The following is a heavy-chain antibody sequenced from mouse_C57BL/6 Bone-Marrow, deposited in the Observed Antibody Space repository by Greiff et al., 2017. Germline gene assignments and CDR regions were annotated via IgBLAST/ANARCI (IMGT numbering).Heavy chain of an antibody. CDR2: IYPRSGNT. CDR1: GYTFTSYG. D-gene: IGHD1-1*01. V-gene: IGHV1-81*01. J-gene: IGHJ4*01. CDR3: ARSFITTVVAPYYAMDY. Sequence: QVQLQQSGAELARPGASVKLSCKASGYTFTSYGISWVKQRTGQGLEWIGEIYPRSGNTYYNEKFKGKATLTADNSSSTAYMALRSLTSEDSAVYFCARSFITTVVAPYYAMDYWGQGTSVTVSS.